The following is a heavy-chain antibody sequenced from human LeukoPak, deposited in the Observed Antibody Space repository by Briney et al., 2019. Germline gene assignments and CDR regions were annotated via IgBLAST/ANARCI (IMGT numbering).Heavy chain of an antibody. D-gene: IGHD1-7*01. V-gene: IGHV1-46*01. CDR1: GYTFTTYY. J-gene: IGHJ4*02. CDR2: INPIGGST. Sequence: GASVKVSCKASGYTFTTYYLHWVRQAPGQGLEWMGVINPIGGSTSYAQKFEGRVTMTRDTSTSTVYMELTSLRSDDIAVYYCARSSMDTGNYLWDYWGQGTLVTVSS. CDR3: ARSSMDTGNYLWDY.